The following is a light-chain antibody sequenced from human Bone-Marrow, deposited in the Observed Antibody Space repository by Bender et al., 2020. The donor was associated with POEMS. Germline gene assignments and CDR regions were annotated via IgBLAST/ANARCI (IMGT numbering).Light chain of an antibody. CDR1: SSDVGSYNL. CDR3: CSYAGRITFAV. CDR2: EVT. J-gene: IGLJ2*01. Sequence: QSALTQPASVSGSPGQSITISCTGVSSDVGSYNLVSWYQQYPGKAPKLMIYEVTKRPSGVSNRFSGSKSANTASLTISGLQAADEADYYCCSYAGRITFAVFGGGTKLTVL. V-gene: IGLV2-23*02.